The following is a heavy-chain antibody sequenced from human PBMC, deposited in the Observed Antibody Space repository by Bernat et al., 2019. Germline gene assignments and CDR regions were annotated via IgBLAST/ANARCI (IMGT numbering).Heavy chain of an antibody. V-gene: IGHV3-7*01. J-gene: IGHJ4*02. CDR1: GFTFSSYW. D-gene: IGHD5-24*01. Sequence: EVQLVESGGGLVQPGGSLRLSRAASGFTFSSYWMSWVRQAPGKGLEWVANIKQDGSEKYYVDSVKGRFTISRDNAKNSLYLQMNTLRAEDTAVYYCAGGGMAISRYWGQGTLVTVSS. CDR3: AGGGMAISRY. CDR2: IKQDGSEK.